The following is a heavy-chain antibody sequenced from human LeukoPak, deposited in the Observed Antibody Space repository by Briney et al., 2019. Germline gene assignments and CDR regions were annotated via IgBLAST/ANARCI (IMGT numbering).Heavy chain of an antibody. CDR3: AKDQRGELLTGPFDY. V-gene: IGHV3-9*01. CDR2: ISWNSGSI. J-gene: IGHJ4*02. D-gene: IGHD1-26*01. Sequence: GGSLRLSCAASGFTFDDYAMHWVRQAPGKGLEWVSGISWNSGSIGYADSVKGRFTISRDNAKNSLYLQMNSLRAEDTALYYCAKDQRGELLTGPFDYWGQGTLVTVSS. CDR1: GFTFDDYA.